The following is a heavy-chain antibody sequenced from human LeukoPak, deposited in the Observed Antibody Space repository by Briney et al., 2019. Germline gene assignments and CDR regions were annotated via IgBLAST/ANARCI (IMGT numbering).Heavy chain of an antibody. D-gene: IGHD3-10*01. J-gene: IGHJ4*02. Sequence: SGPTLVNPTQTLTLTCTFSGFSLSTSGVGVGWIRQPPGKALEWLALIYWNDDKRYSPSLKSRLTITKDTSKNQVVLTMTNMDPVDTATYYCARRLLWFGELSGVSFDYWGQGTLVTVSS. V-gene: IGHV2-5*01. CDR2: IYWNDDK. CDR1: GFSLSTSGVG. CDR3: ARRLLWFGELSGVSFDY.